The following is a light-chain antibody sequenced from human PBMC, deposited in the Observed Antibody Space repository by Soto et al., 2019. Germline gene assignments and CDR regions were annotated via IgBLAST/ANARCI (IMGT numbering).Light chain of an antibody. CDR1: QSISSW. CDR3: QQYNSYPYT. Sequence: DIQMTPFPSTPSASVGDRVTITCRASQSISSWLAWYQQKPGKAPKLLIYDASSLESGVPSRFSGSGSGTEFTLTISSLQPDDFATYYCQQYNSYPYTFGQGTKVDI. V-gene: IGKV1-5*01. J-gene: IGKJ2*01. CDR2: DAS.